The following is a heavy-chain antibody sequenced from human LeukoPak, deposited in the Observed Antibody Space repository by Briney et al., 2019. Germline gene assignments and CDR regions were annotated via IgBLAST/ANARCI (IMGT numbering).Heavy chain of an antibody. D-gene: IGHD6-19*01. CDR1: GYTFTGHY. CDR3: ARGVAVAGIDY. Sequence: ASVKVSCKASGYTFTGHYMHWVQQAPGQGLEWMGWINPNSGATNYAQKFQGRVTMTRDTSISTAYMELSSLRSDDTAVYYCARGVAVAGIDYWGQGTLVTVSS. V-gene: IGHV1-2*02. J-gene: IGHJ4*02. CDR2: INPNSGAT.